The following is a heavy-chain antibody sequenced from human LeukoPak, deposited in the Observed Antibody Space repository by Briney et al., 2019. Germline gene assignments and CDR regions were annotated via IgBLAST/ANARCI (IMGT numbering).Heavy chain of an antibody. J-gene: IGHJ4*02. CDR3: ARGYCSSTTCSIDY. CDR2: INAANGNI. Sequence: GASVKVSCKASGYTFTHYAIHWVRQAPGQRLEWMGWINAANGNIRYSQKFQGRVTITRDASASTVYMELSSLRSEDTAIYYCARGYCSSTTCSIDYWGQGTLVTVSS. CDR1: GYTFTHYA. D-gene: IGHD2-2*01. V-gene: IGHV1-3*01.